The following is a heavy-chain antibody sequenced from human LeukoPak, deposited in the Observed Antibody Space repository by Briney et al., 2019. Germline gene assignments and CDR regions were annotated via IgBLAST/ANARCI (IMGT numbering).Heavy chain of an antibody. Sequence: PSQTLSLTCAVSGGSISSGGYSWSWIRQPPGKGLEWIGYIYHSGSTYYNPSLKSRVTISVDRSKNQFSLKLSSVTAADTAVYYCARLRITMVRGAKGYGMDVWGKGTTVTVSS. CDR3: ARLRITMVRGAKGYGMDV. CDR2: IYHSGST. D-gene: IGHD3-10*01. CDR1: GGSISSGGYS. J-gene: IGHJ6*04. V-gene: IGHV4-30-2*01.